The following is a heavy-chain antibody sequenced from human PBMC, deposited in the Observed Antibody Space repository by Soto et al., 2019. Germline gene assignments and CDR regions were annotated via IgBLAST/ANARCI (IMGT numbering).Heavy chain of an antibody. D-gene: IGHD2-21*01. CDR2: ISGYNGNT. CDR3: ARDVFCGGAPACPDMDV. Sequence: ASVKISCKASGYTFSGYSITWVRQAPGQGLEWMGRISGYNGNTNYARTLRDRLTLTTDTSTSTAYMELRSLTSDDTAVYYCARDVFCGGAPACPDMDVWGQGTTVTVSS. J-gene: IGHJ6*02. CDR1: GYTFSGYS. V-gene: IGHV1-18*04.